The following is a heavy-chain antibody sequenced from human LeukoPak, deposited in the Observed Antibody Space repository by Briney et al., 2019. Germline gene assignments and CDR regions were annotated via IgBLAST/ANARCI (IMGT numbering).Heavy chain of an antibody. V-gene: IGHV1-46*01. J-gene: IGHJ4*02. Sequence: GASVKVSCKASGYTFTGYYMHWVRQAPGQGLEWMGIINPSGGSTSYAQKVQGRVTMTRDMSTSTVYMELSSLRSEDTAVYYCARDMRCSGGSCYSYYDSSGYGYWGQGTLVTVSS. D-gene: IGHD2-15*01. CDR1: GYTFTGYY. CDR3: ARDMRCSGGSCYSYYDSSGYGY. CDR2: INPSGGST.